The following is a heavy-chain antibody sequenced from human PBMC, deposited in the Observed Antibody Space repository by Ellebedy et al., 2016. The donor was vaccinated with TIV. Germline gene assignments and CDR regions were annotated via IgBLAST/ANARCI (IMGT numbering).Heavy chain of an antibody. J-gene: IGHJ4*02. CDR1: GFPFSSYA. V-gene: IGHV3-23*01. CDR3: AKVATMIVRVTYFDY. D-gene: IGHD3-22*01. CDR2: ISGSGDST. Sequence: GESLKIPCAASGFPFSSYAISLVRQAPGQGLDWVSAISGSGDSTYYADSVKGRFTIYRDNSKNTLYLQMNSLRAEDTAVYYCAKVATMIVRVTYFDYWGQGALVTVSS.